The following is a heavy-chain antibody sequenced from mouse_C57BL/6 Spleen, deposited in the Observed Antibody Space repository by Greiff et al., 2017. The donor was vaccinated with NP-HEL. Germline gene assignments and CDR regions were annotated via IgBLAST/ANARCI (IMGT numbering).Heavy chain of an antibody. CDR1: GYAFSSSW. CDR3: ARQLIAMDY. Sequence: QVQLQQSGPELVKPGASVKISCKASGYAFSSSWMNWVKQRPGKGLEWIGRIYPGDGDTNYNGKFKGKATLTADKSSSTAYMQLSSLTSEDSAVYFCARQLIAMDYWGQGTSVTVSS. V-gene: IGHV1-82*01. CDR2: IYPGDGDT. D-gene: IGHD3-2*02. J-gene: IGHJ4*01.